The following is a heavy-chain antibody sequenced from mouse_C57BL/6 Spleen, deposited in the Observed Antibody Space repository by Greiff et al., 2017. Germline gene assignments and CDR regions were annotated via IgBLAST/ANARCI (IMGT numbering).Heavy chain of an antibody. Sequence: EVKVVDSGGGLVQPGASLRLSCAASGFPFTDYYMSWVRQPPGKAPEWLALIRNKDNGYTTEYTASVKGKFTISRDNSQNILYLQMNTLRSEDSATYFCVRSNPTIDYAKDDWGQETSVTVSS. CDR3: VRSNPTIDYAKDD. D-gene: IGHD2-5*01. CDR2: IRNKDNGYTT. J-gene: IGHJ4*01. V-gene: IGHV7-4*01. CDR1: GFPFTDYY.